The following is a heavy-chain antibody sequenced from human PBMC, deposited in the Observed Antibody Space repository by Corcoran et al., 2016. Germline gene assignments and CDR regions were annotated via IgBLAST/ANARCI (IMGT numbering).Heavy chain of an antibody. CDR3: ARDSSTSPTGLEGLYYGMDV. CDR1: GGSISSYY. Sequence: QVQLQESGPGLVKPSETLSLTCTVSGGSISSYYWNWIRQPPGQGLEWHGYIYYSGSTNYNPSLKSRVTISVDTAKNQFSLKLSSVTAADTAVYYCARDSSTSPTGLEGLYYGMDVWGQGTTVTVSS. J-gene: IGHJ6*02. CDR2: IYYSGST. V-gene: IGHV4-59*01. D-gene: IGHD2-2*01.